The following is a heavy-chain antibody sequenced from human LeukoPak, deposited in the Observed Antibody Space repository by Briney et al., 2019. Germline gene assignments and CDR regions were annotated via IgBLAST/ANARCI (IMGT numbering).Heavy chain of an antibody. V-gene: IGHV3-30-3*01. Sequence: GGSLRLSCEASGFTFATAWMSWVRQAPGKGLEWVAVISYDGSNKYYADSVKGRFTISRDNSKNTLYLQMNSLRAEDTAVYYCARDIGAGKVSYFQHWGQGTLVTVSS. CDR1: GFTFATAW. D-gene: IGHD6-13*01. J-gene: IGHJ1*01. CDR2: ISYDGSNK. CDR3: ARDIGAGKVSYFQH.